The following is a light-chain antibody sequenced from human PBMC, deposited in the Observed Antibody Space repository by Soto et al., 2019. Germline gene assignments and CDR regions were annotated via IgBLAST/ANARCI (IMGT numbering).Light chain of an antibody. J-gene: IGKJ1*01. V-gene: IGKV3-20*01. Sequence: EIVLTQSPGTLSLSPGERATLSCRASQSVSSSYLAWYQQKPDQAPRLLIYGASSRATGIPGRFSGSGSGTEFTLTISRLEPEDFEVYYCQQYGSSPRTFGQGTKVDI. CDR1: QSVSSSY. CDR3: QQYGSSPRT. CDR2: GAS.